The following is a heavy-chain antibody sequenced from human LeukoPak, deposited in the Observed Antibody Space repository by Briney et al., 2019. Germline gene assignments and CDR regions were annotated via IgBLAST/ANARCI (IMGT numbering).Heavy chain of an antibody. CDR2: ISSNGDKT. D-gene: IGHD6-19*01. V-gene: IGHV3-64*01. Sequence: PGGSLRLSCAASGFTFSSHAMHWVRQAPGKGLEYVSAISSNGDKTYYANSVKGRFTISRDNSKNTLYLQMGSLRAEDMAVYYCARQAPRLRNYFDCWGQGTLVTVSS. CDR1: GFTFSSHA. CDR3: ARQAPRLRNYFDC. J-gene: IGHJ4*02.